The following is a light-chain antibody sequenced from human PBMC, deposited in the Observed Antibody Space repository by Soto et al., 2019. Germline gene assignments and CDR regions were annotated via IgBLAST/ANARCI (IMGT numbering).Light chain of an antibody. V-gene: IGKV1-12*01. CDR3: HPADSFPLT. Sequence: DIQMHQAPSSVSASVGDRVTITCRASQGISRWLAWYQQKPGTATKLLIYAASTLQSGVPSRFSGSGSCTDFTRTISSRQPEDFATDYCHPADSFPLTIDGGTNVEIK. CDR1: QGISRW. CDR2: AAS. J-gene: IGKJ4*01.